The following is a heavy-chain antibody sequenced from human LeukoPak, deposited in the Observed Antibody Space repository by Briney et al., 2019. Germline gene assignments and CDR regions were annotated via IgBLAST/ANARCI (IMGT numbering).Heavy chain of an antibody. D-gene: IGHD2-2*01. V-gene: IGHV3-7*03. CDR3: AKDLKEGFCSTTSCYGIDS. Sequence: GGSLRLSCAASGFNFPSFWMSWVRQAPGMGLAWVATINQDGRETYFVDSVKGRFTISRDNAKSSLFLQMNSLRAEDTALYYCAKDLKEGFCSTTSCYGIDSWGQGTLVTVSS. J-gene: IGHJ4*02. CDR2: INQDGRET. CDR1: GFNFPSFW.